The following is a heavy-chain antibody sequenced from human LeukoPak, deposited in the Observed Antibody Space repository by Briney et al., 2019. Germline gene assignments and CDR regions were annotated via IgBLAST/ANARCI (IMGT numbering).Heavy chain of an antibody. CDR3: ARADYYDSSGYSY. CDR2: IYYSGST. D-gene: IGHD3-22*01. V-gene: IGHV4-31*03. CDR1: GGSISSGGDY. Sequence: PSETLSLTCTVSGGSISSGGDYWSWIRQHPGKGLEWIGYIYYSGSTYYNPSLKSRVTISVDTSKNQFSLKLSSVTAADTAVYYCARADYYDSSGYSYGGQGTLVTVS. J-gene: IGHJ4*02.